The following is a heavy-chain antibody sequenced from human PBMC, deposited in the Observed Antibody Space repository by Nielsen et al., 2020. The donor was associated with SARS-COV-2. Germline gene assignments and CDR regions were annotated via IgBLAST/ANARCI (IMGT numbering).Heavy chain of an antibody. CDR3: ARDKQWLGTFDY. J-gene: IGHJ4*02. V-gene: IGHV2-70*04. CDR2: IDWDDDK. Sequence: SGPTLVKPTQTLTLTCTFSGFSLSTSGVGVGWIRQPPGKALEWLARIDWDDDKFYSTSLKTRLTISKDTSKNQVVLTMTNMDPVDTATYYCARDKQWLGTFDYWGQGTLVTVSS. D-gene: IGHD6-19*01. CDR1: GFSLSTSGVG.